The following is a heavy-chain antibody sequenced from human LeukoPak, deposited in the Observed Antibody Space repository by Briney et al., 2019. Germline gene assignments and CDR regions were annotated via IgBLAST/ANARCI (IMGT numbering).Heavy chain of an antibody. CDR2: MNPNSGNT. CDR3: ARVADGSGSSHYGMDV. J-gene: IGHJ6*02. D-gene: IGHD3-10*01. V-gene: IGHV1-8*01. Sequence: ASVKVSCKASGYTFTSYDINWVRQATGQGLEWMGWMNPNSGNTGYAQKFQGRVTMTRNTSISTAYMELSSLRSEDTAVYYCARVADGSGSSHYGMDVWGQGTTVTVSS. CDR1: GYTFTSYD.